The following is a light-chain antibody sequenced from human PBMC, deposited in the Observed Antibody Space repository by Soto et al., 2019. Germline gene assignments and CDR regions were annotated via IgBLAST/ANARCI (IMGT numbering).Light chain of an antibody. J-gene: IGLJ1*01. Sequence: QSALTQPASVSGSPGQSITISCTGTSSDVGGYDYVSWYQQHPGKAPKLMIFDVSNRPSGVSNRFSGSKSGNTASLTISGLQGEDEADYYCSSYISSTTPFYVFGAGTKLTVL. CDR3: SSYISSTTPFYV. V-gene: IGLV2-14*03. CDR2: DVS. CDR1: SSDVGGYDY.